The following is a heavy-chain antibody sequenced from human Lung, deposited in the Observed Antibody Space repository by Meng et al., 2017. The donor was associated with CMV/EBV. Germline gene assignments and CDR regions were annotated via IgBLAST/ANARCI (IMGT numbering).Heavy chain of an antibody. CDR1: GFTVSRNS. CDR2: IYYDDST. D-gene: IGHD2-15*01. Sequence: GGSLRLXCAISGFTVSRNSMSWVRQAPGKGLEWVSVIYYDDSTYYADSVKGRFTMYRDSSMNTVFLQMNSLRVEDTAVYYCARRDDLLGFDYWGQGNVVTSSS. V-gene: IGHV3-53*01. CDR3: ARRDDLLGFDY. J-gene: IGHJ4*02.